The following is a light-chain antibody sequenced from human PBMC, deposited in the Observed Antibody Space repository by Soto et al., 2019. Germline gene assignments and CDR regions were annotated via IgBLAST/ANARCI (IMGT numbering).Light chain of an antibody. V-gene: IGKV3-11*01. J-gene: IGKJ4*01. Sequence: EIVLTQSPATLSLSPGERATLSCRASQRVSSYLAWYQQKPGQAPRLLIYDASNRATGIPARFSGSGSGTDFTLTISSLEPEDFAVYYCQQRSNWPSTCGGGTKVEIK. CDR1: QRVSSY. CDR3: QQRSNWPST. CDR2: DAS.